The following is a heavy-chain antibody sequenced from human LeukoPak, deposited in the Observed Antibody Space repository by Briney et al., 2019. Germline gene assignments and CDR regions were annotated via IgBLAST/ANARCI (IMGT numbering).Heavy chain of an antibody. J-gene: IGHJ4*02. Sequence: SETLSLTCTVSGDSMSSFYWNWIRQPAGKGLEWIGRILPSGTSFSIPSLRSRLTVSLDTSKNQFSLRLNSVTAADTAVYYCARESAIRGVSHFDYWGQGTLVTVSA. CDR1: GDSMSSFY. D-gene: IGHD3-10*01. V-gene: IGHV4-4*07. CDR3: ARESAIRGVSHFDY. CDR2: ILPSGTS.